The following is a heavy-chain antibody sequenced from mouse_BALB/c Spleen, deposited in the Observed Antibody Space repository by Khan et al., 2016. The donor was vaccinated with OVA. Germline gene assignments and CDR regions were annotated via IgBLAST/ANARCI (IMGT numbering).Heavy chain of an antibody. CDR1: GFTFSVYS. CDR3: ASHLTGSFAY. V-gene: IGHV5-6*01. J-gene: IGHJ3*01. CDR2: ISSDGTYT. D-gene: IGHD4-1*01. Sequence: EVELVESGGDLVKPGGSLKLSCAASGFTFSVYSMSWDRQTPDKRLEWVATISSDGTYTYYPDSVKGRFTISRDNAKNTLYLQMIGLKSEDTAMYYCASHLTGSFAYWGQGTLVTVSA.